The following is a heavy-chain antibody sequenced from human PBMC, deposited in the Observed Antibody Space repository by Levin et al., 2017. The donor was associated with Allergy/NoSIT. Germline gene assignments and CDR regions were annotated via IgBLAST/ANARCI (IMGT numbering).Heavy chain of an antibody. CDR3: LRGIVVVPAAYVGYYYGMDV. CDR1: GFTFSSYW. CDR2: IKQDGSEK. Sequence: SCAASGFTFSSYWMSWVRQAPGKGLEWVATIKQDGSEKYYVDSVKGRFTISRDNAKNSLYLQMNSLRAEDTAVYYCLRGIVVVPAAYVGYYYGMDVWGQGTTVTVSS. D-gene: IGHD2-2*01. J-gene: IGHJ6*02. V-gene: IGHV3-7*02.